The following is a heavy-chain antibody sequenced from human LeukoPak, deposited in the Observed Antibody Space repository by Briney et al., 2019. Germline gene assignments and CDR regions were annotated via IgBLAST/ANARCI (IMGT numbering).Heavy chain of an antibody. Sequence: GGSLRLSCAASGFTFSSYWMSWVRQAPGKGLEWVANIKQDGSEKYYVDSVKGRFTISRDNAKNSLYLQMNSLRAEDTAVYYCASYCSSPSCYQGFDYWGQGTLVTVSS. CDR2: IKQDGSEK. V-gene: IGHV3-7*01. CDR3: ASYCSSPSCYQGFDY. CDR1: GFTFSSYW. D-gene: IGHD2-2*01. J-gene: IGHJ4*02.